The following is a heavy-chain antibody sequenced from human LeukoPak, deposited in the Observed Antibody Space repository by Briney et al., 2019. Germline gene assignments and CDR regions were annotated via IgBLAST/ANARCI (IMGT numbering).Heavy chain of an antibody. D-gene: IGHD5-18*01. CDR1: GGSISSYY. Sequence: PSETLSLTCTVSGGSISSYYWSWIRQPPGKGLEWIGYIYYSGSTNYNPSLKSRVTISVDTSKNQFSLKLSSVTAADTAVYYCARVGVEGYSYGYDYYYMDVWGKGTTVTVSS. CDR3: ARVGVEGYSYGYDYYYMDV. V-gene: IGHV4-59*01. CDR2: IYYSGST. J-gene: IGHJ6*03.